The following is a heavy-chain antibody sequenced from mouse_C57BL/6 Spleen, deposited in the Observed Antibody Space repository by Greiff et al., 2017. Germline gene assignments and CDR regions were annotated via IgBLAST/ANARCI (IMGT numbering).Heavy chain of an antibody. CDR2: ISYDGSN. CDR3: AIEGLPFDY. J-gene: IGHJ2*01. Sequence: EVQLQQSGPGLVKPSQSLSLTCSVTGYSITSGYYWNWIRQFPGNKLEWMGYISYDGSNNYNPSLKNRISITRDTSMNQFFLNLNSVTTEDTATYYCAIEGLPFDYWGQGTTLTVSS. D-gene: IGHD2-2*01. V-gene: IGHV3-6*01. CDR1: GYSITSGYY.